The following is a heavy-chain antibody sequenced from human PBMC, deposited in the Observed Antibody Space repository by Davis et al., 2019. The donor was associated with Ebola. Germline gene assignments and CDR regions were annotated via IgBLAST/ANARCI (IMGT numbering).Heavy chain of an antibody. CDR1: GGSISSGGYY. J-gene: IGHJ5*02. CDR2: IYYSGST. V-gene: IGHV4-31*03. CDR3: ARDGQYSSGWYSFDP. D-gene: IGHD6-19*01. Sequence: SETLSLTCTVSGGSISSGGYYWSWIRQHPGKGLEWIGYIYYSGSTYYNPSLKSRVTISVDTSKNQFSLKLSSVTAADTAVYYCARDGQYSSGWYSFDPWGQGTLVTVSS.